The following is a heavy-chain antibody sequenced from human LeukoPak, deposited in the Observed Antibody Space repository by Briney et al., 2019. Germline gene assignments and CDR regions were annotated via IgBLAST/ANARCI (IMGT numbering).Heavy chain of an antibody. J-gene: IGHJ4*02. CDR3: ARLQLGIIAAAESIDY. CDR1: GYTFTGYY. CDR2: INPNSGGT. Sequence: GASVKVSCKASGYTFTGYYMHWVRQAPGQGLEWMGWINPNSGGTNYAQKFQGRVTMTRDTSISTAYMELSRLRPDDTAVYYCARLQLGIIAAAESIDYWGQGTLVTVSS. D-gene: IGHD6-13*01. V-gene: IGHV1-2*02.